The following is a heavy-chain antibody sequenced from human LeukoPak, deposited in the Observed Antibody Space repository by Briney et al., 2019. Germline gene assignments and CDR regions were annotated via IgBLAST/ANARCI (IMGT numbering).Heavy chain of an antibody. CDR3: AKSSGSYPYYFDY. CDR1: GFTFSSYA. J-gene: IGHJ4*02. V-gene: IGHV3-23*01. CDR2: ISDSGGYT. Sequence: SGGSLRLSCAASGFTFSSYAMSWVRQPAGKGLEWVSAISDSGGYTYYADSVKGRFTISRDNAKNTVYLQMNSLRAEDTAVYYCAKSSGSYPYYFDYWGQGTLVTVSS. D-gene: IGHD3-10*01.